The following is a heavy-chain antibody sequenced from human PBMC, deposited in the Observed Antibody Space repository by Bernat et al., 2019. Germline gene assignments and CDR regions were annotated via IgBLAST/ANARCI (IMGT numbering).Heavy chain of an antibody. CDR1: GYTFTSYY. V-gene: IGHV1-46*01. CDR2: INPSGGST. CDR3: ARDGRYSGYDIYFDY. J-gene: IGHJ4*02. Sequence: QVQLVQSGAEVKKPGASEKVSCKASGYTFTSYYMHWLRQAPGQGLEWMGIINPSGGSTSYAQKFQGRVTMSRDTSTSTVYIEMRSLRSEDTAVYYCARDGRYSGYDIYFDYWGQGTLVTVSS. D-gene: IGHD5-12*01.